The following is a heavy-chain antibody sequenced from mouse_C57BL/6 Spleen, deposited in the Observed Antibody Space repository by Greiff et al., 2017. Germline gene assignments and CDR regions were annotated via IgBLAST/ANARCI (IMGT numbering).Heavy chain of an antibody. CDR3: KLFAY. V-gene: IGHV1-81*01. Sequence: QVQLQQSGAELARPGASVKLSCKASGYTFTSYGISWVKQRTGQGLEWIGEIYPRSGNTYYNEKFKGKATLTSDKSSSAAYMELRSLTSEDSAVYFCKLFAYWGQGTLVTVSA. CDR2: IYPRSGNT. CDR1: GYTFTSYG. J-gene: IGHJ3*01.